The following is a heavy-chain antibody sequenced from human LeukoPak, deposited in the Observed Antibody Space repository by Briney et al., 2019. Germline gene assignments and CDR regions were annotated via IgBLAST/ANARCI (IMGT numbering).Heavy chain of an antibody. V-gene: IGHV3-48*01. J-gene: IGHJ4*02. CDR1: GFTFSSYS. Sequence: HSGGSLRLSCVASGFTFSSYSFNWVRQAPGKGLEWVSYISVGGRIMSYADSVRGRFTISRDDAKNSIYLQMNSLRAEDTAVYYCVRGNYGFDYWGQGTLVTVSS. D-gene: IGHD4-11*01. CDR2: ISVGGRIM. CDR3: VRGNYGFDY.